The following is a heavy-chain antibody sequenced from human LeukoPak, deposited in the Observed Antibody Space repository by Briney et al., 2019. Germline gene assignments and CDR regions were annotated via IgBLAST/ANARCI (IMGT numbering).Heavy chain of an antibody. CDR1: GFTFSSYA. CDR3: AKDTRGTHQLSWTFDYGDYGGMMDV. J-gene: IGHJ6*02. Sequence: GGSLRLSCAASGFTFSSYAMSWVRQAPGKGLEWVSAISGSGGSTYYADSVKGRFTISRDNSKNTLYLQMNSLRAEDTAVYYCAKDTRGTHQLSWTFDYGDYGGMMDVWGQGTTVTVSS. CDR2: ISGSGGST. D-gene: IGHD4-17*01. V-gene: IGHV3-23*01.